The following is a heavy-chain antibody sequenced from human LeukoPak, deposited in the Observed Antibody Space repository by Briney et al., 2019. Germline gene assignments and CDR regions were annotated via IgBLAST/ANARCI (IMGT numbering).Heavy chain of an antibody. V-gene: IGHV1-2*02. CDR1: GYTFTGYY. D-gene: IGHD3-9*01. CDR2: INPNSGGT. CDR3: AREGTEKYYDILTGSFTIDY. J-gene: IGHJ4*02. Sequence: ASVKVSCKASGYTFTGYYMHWVRQAPGQGLEWMGWINPNSGGTNYAQKFQGRVTMTRDTSISTAYMELSRLRSDDTAVYYCAREGTEKYYDILTGSFTIDYWGQGTLVTVSS.